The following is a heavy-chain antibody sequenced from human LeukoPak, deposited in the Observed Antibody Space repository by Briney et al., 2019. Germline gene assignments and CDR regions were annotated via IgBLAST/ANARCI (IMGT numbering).Heavy chain of an antibody. Sequence: GGSLRLSCAASGFTVSGNYMSWVRRAPGKGLEWVSVIYSGGSTYYADSVKGRFTISRDNSKDTLYLQMNSLRAEDTAVFYCARGSGSFAFDIWGQGTMVTVSS. V-gene: IGHV3-66*01. CDR3: ARGSGSFAFDI. D-gene: IGHD3-3*01. CDR1: GFTVSGNY. CDR2: IYSGGST. J-gene: IGHJ3*02.